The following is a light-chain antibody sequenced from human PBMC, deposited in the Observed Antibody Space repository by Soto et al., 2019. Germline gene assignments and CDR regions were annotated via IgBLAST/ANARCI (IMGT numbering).Light chain of an antibody. Sequence: SYELTQPPSVSVAPGKTASVACGGSNIGSKSVHWYQKKSGQAPVLVMYCDRPSGIPERFSGSNSGNTATLTISRVEAGDEADYYCQGWDISSGHVVFGGGTKLTVL. CDR2: C. V-gene: IGLV3-21*01. CDR1: NIGSKS. CDR3: QGWDISSGHVV. J-gene: IGLJ3*02.